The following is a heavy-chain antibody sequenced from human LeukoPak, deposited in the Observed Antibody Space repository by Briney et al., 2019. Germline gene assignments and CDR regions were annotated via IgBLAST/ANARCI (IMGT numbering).Heavy chain of an antibody. CDR3: TRLPKLRGIYYDSSGDAFDI. J-gene: IGHJ3*02. V-gene: IGHV3-53*01. Sequence: GGSLRLSCAASGFTVSSNYMSWVRQAPGKGLEWVSVIYSGGSTYYADSAKGRFTISTDNSKNTTHLLMNSLQTAETTAYYCTRLPKLRGIYYDSSGDAFDIWGQGTMVTVSS. CDR1: GFTVSSNY. CDR2: IYSGGST. D-gene: IGHD3-22*01.